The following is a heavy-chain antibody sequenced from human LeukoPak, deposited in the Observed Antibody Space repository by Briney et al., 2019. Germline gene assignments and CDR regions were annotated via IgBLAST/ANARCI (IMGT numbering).Heavy chain of an antibody. J-gene: IGHJ4*01. CDR1: GFTFDDCA. V-gene: IGHV3-9*01. D-gene: IGHD2-8*01. Sequence: PGGSLRPSCAASGFTFDDCAMHWVRQAPGKGLEWVSSISWNSKFLVYADSVKGRFTISRDNAKNSLYLQMNSLSAEDTAFYFCAREGSVCTNGICRYFDFWGHGTLVSVSS. CDR2: ISWNSKFL. CDR3: AREGSVCTNGICRYFDF.